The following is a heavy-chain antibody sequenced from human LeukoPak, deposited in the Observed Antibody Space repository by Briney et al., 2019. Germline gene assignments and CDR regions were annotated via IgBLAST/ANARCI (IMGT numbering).Heavy chain of an antibody. CDR2: ISYDGSNK. D-gene: IGHD2-2*01. CDR1: GFTFSSYA. Sequence: GGSLRLSCAASGFTFSSYAMHWVRQAPGKGLEWVAVISYDGSNKYYADSVKGRFTISRDNSKNTLYLQMNSLRAEDTAVYHCARDQGRSRIVVVPAAMYAFDIWGQGTMVTVSS. V-gene: IGHV3-30-3*01. J-gene: IGHJ3*02. CDR3: ARDQGRSRIVVVPAAMYAFDI.